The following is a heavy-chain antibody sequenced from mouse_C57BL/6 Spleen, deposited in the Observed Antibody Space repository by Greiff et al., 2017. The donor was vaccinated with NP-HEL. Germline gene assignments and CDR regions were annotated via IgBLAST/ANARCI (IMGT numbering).Heavy chain of an antibody. D-gene: IGHD2-1*01. J-gene: IGHJ4*01. Sequence: QVQLQQPGAELVKPGASVKLSCKASGYTFTSYWMQWVKQRPGQGLEWIGEIDPSDSYTNYNQKFQGKATLTVDTSSSTAYMQLSSLTSEDSAVYDCARWNGKGAMEYWGKGTSVTVSS. CDR2: IDPSDSYT. CDR1: GYTFTSYW. CDR3: ARWNGKGAMEY. V-gene: IGHV1-50*01.